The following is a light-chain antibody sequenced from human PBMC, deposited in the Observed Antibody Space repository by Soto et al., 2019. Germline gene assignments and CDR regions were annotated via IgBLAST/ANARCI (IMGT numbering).Light chain of an antibody. V-gene: IGKV3-20*01. Sequence: IVLPQSPGTLSLSPGERATLSCSASQSVSSNYLAWYQQKPGQAPRLVISGASSRATGIPDRFSGSGSGTDFTLTISTLEPEDFAVYYCQQYGSSPRTFGQGTKVDIK. J-gene: IGKJ1*01. CDR2: GAS. CDR3: QQYGSSPRT. CDR1: QSVSSNY.